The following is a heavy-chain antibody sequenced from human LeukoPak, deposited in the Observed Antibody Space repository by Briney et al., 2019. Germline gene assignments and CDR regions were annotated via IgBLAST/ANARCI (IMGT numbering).Heavy chain of an antibody. J-gene: IGHJ4*02. CDR3: ARVFGDYVWGSYRYKDY. Sequence: ETLSLTCAVYGGSFSGYYWNWVRQAPGKGLEWVSSISSSSSYIYYADSVKGRFTISRDNAKNSLYLQMNSLRAEDTAVYYCARVFGDYVWGSYRYKDYWGQGTLVTVSS. V-gene: IGHV3-21*01. D-gene: IGHD3-16*02. CDR2: ISSSSSYI. CDR1: GGSFSGYY.